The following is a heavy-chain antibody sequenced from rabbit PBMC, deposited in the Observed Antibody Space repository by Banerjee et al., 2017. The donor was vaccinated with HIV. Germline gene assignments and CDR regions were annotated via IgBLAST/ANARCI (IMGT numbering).Heavy chain of an antibody. D-gene: IGHD4-1*01. V-gene: IGHV1S45*01. J-gene: IGHJ4*01. CDR1: GFSFSSSYW. CDR2: IATGSSGST. Sequence: EESGGDLVKPEGSLTLTCTASGFSFSSSYWISWVRQAPGKGLEWIACIATGSSGSTYYANWAKGRFTISKTSSTTVTLQVTSLTAADTATYFCARVGVTDNGLRLWGPGTLVTVS. CDR3: ARVGVTDNGLRL.